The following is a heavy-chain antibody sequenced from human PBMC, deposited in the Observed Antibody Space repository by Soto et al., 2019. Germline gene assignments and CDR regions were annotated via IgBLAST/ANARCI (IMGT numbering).Heavy chain of an antibody. CDR2: ISSSGSTI. D-gene: IGHD3-16*02. V-gene: IGHV3-11*01. CDR1: GFTFSDYY. J-gene: IGHJ3*02. CDR3: ARKGWITFGGVIVPRDAFDI. Sequence: QVQLVESGGGLVKPGGSLRLSCAASGFTFSDYYMSWICQAPGKGLEWVSYISSSGSTIYYADSVKGRFTISRDNAKNSLYLQMNSLRAEDTAVYYCARKGWITFGGVIVPRDAFDIWGQGTMVTVSS.